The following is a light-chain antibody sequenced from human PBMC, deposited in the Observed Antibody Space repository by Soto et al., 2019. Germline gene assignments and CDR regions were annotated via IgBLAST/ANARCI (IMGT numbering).Light chain of an antibody. CDR3: QKYDDVPYT. J-gene: IGKJ2*01. V-gene: IGKV1-27*01. CDR2: AAS. Sequence: DIQMTQSPSTLSASVGDRVTITCRASQSIIRYLAWYQQKQGKPPKLLIYAASTLQSGVPSRFSGSGSATDFTLTISGLQPEDVATYYCQKYDDVPYTFGQGTKVDIK. CDR1: QSIIRY.